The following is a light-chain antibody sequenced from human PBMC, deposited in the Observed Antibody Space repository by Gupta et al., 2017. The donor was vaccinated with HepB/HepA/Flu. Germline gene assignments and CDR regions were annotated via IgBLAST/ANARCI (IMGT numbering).Light chain of an antibody. CDR3: QVCDSSSDHPGEV. J-gene: IGLJ1*01. CDR2: DDS. Sequence: SYVLTQPPSVSVAPGKTARITCGGNNIGSKSGHWYQQKPGQAPVLVVYDDSDRPSGFPELFSGSNSGNTATLTISRVEAGDEADYYCQVCDSSSDHPGEVFGTGTKVTVL. CDR1: NIGSKS. V-gene: IGLV3-21*03.